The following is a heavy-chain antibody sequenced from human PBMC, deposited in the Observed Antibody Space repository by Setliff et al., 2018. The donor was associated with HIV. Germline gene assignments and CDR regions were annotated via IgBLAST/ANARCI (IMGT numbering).Heavy chain of an antibody. CDR2: ISGSSGYM. CDR3: ARDPGITAKPFYFDC. D-gene: IGHD1-20*01. J-gene: IGHJ4*02. V-gene: IGHV3-21*01. CDR1: GFTFSTYS. Sequence: GGSLRLSCAASGFTFSTYSMNWVRQSPGKGLEWVSYISGSSGYMYCADSVKGRFTISRDNAKNSLYLQMNGLRAEDTAVYYCARDPGITAKPFYFDCWGQGTLVTVSS.